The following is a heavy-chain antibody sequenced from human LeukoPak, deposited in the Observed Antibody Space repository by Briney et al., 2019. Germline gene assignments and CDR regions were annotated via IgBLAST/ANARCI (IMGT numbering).Heavy chain of an antibody. CDR3: AIAAEQQLVPAES. J-gene: IGHJ4*02. Sequence: GGSLRLSCAASGFTFSSYGMHWVRQAPGEGLEWVAFIRYDGSNKYYADSVKGRFTISRDNSKNTLYLQMNSLRAEDTAVYYCAIAAEQQLVPAESWGQGTLVTVSS. D-gene: IGHD6-13*01. CDR2: IRYDGSNK. V-gene: IGHV3-30*02. CDR1: GFTFSSYG.